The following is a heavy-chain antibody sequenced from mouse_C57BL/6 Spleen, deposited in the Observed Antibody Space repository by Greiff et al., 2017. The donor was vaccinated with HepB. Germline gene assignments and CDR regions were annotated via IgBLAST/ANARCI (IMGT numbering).Heavy chain of an antibody. Sequence: QLQQSGPELVKPGASVKMSCKASGYTFTDYNMHWVKQSHGKSLEWIGYINPNNGGTSYNQKFKGKATLTVNKSSSTAYMELRSLTSEDSAVYYCARFTTVVATDYFDYWGQGTTLTVSS. CDR3: ARFTTVVATDYFDY. D-gene: IGHD1-1*01. CDR2: INPNNGGT. V-gene: IGHV1-22*01. CDR1: GYTFTDYN. J-gene: IGHJ2*01.